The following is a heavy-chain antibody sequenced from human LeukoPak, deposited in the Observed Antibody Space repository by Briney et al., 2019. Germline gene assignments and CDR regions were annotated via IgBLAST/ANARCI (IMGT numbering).Heavy chain of an antibody. Sequence: SETLSLTCAVYGGSFSGYYWSWIRQPPGKGLEWVGEINHSGSTNYNPSFKSRVTISVDTSKNQFSLKLSSVTAADTAVYYCARGSPGYSGYEYYYYYYMDVWGKGTTVTISS. CDR1: GGSFSGYY. CDR3: ARGSPGYSGYEYYYYYYMDV. V-gene: IGHV4-34*01. J-gene: IGHJ6*03. CDR2: INHSGST. D-gene: IGHD5-12*01.